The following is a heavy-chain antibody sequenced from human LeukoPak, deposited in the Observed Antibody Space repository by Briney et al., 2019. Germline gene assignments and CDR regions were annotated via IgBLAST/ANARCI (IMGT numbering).Heavy chain of an antibody. Sequence: PSDTLSLTCTVSGGSFSRGGYYWSWIPQHPGKGLEWIGYIYYSGSTYYNPSLKSRVTISVDTSKNQFSLKLSSVTAADTAVYYCARVIGPAGNVDYWGQGTLVTVSS. CDR3: ARVIGPAGNVDY. D-gene: IGHD6-13*01. CDR2: IYYSGST. J-gene: IGHJ4*02. CDR1: GGSFSRGGYY. V-gene: IGHV4-31*03.